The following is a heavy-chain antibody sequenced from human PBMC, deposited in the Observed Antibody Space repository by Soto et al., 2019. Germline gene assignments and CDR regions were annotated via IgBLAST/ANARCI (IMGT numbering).Heavy chain of an antibody. CDR1: GGTFSSYA. J-gene: IGHJ4*02. Sequence: GASVKVSCKASGGTFSSYAISCVRQAPGQGLEWMGGIIPIFGTANYAQKFQGRVTITADRSTRTAYMELSSLRSEDTAVYFCAREVTGGFDYWGQGTLVTVSS. CDR3: AREVTGGFDY. D-gene: IGHD2-21*02. CDR2: IIPIFGTA. V-gene: IGHV1-69*06.